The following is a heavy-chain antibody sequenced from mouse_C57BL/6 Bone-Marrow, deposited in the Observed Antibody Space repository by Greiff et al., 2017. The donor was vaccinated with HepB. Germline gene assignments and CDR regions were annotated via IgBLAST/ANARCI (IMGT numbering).Heavy chain of an antibody. CDR3: AIYDYFDY. Sequence: EVQLVESGGDLVKPGGSLKLSCAASGFTFSSYGMSWVRQTPDKRLEWVATISSGGSYTYYPDSVKGRFTISRDNAKNTLYLQMSSLKSEDTAMYYCAIYDYFDYWGQGTTLTVSS. D-gene: IGHD1-3*01. CDR1: GFTFSSYG. V-gene: IGHV5-6*01. CDR2: ISSGGSYT. J-gene: IGHJ2*01.